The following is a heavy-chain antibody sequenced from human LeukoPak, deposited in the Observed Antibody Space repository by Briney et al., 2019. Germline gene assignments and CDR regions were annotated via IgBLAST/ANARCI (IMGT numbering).Heavy chain of an antibody. CDR1: GFTFKTYS. CDR2: IKQDGSEK. CDR3: ARVRFGEFGFQEFDY. D-gene: IGHD3-10*01. V-gene: IGHV3-7*01. Sequence: PGGSLRLSCVVSGFTFKTYSMNWVRQAPGKGLEWVANIKQDGSEKYHVDSVKGRFTISRDNAKNSLYLQMNSLRAEDTAVYYCARVRFGEFGFQEFDYWGQGTLVTVSS. J-gene: IGHJ4*02.